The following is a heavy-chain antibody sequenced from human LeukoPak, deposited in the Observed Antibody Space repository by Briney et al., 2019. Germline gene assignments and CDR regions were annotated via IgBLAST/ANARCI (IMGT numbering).Heavy chain of an antibody. CDR1: GFTFSSYA. J-gene: IGHJ4*02. CDR2: ISGSGGST. CDR3: AKDSPPWDYGDYGGYYFDY. D-gene: IGHD4-17*01. Sequence: PGGSLRLSCAASGFTFSSYAMSWVRQAPGKGLEWVSAISGSGGSTYYADSVKGRFTISRDNSKNTLYLQMNSLRAEDTAVYYCAKDSPPWDYGDYGGYYFDYWGQGTLVTVSS. V-gene: IGHV3-23*01.